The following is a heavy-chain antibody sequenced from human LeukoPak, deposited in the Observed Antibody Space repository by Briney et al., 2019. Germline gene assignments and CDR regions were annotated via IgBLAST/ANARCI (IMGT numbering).Heavy chain of an antibody. D-gene: IGHD6-6*01. Sequence: ASVKVSCKASGGTFSSYAISWVRQAPGQGLEWMGGIIPIFGTANYAQKFQGRVTITADKSTSTAYMELSSLRSEDTAVYYCARDGSSSGYYYCMDVWGKGTTVTISS. V-gene: IGHV1-69*06. CDR1: GGTFSSYA. J-gene: IGHJ6*03. CDR3: ARDGSSSGYYYCMDV. CDR2: IIPIFGTA.